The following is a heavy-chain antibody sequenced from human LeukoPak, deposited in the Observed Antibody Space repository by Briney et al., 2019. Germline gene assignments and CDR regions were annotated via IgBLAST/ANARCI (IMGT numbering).Heavy chain of an antibody. D-gene: IGHD2-2*01. Sequence: GRSLRLSCEASGFTFGAHAMHWVRQGPGKGLEWVSGIIWNGGRIGYADFVKGRFIISRDNARNSLYLQMNSLRPEDTAFYYYAKDIGGDWTYCTATSCYESAFDVWGQGTMVTVSS. CDR3: AKDIGGDWTYCTATSCYESAFDV. J-gene: IGHJ3*01. V-gene: IGHV3-9*01. CDR2: IIWNGGRI. CDR1: GFTFGAHA.